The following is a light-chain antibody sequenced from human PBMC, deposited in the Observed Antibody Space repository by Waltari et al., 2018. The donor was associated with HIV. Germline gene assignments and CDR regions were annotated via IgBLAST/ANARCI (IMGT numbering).Light chain of an antibody. J-gene: IGLJ2*01. Sequence: QSALTQPPSASGSPGQPVTIACTGTSSDVGGYNYVSWYQQYPGKAPKLMLYEVTKRPSGVPDRFSGSKSGNTASLTVSGLQAEDEADYYCSSYAGSNNYVVFGGGTRLTVL. V-gene: IGLV2-8*01. CDR3: SSYAGSNNYVV. CDR2: EVT. CDR1: SSDVGGYNY.